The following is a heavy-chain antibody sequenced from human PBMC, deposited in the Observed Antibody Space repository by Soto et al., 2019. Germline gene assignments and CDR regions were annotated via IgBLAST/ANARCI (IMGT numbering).Heavy chain of an antibody. Sequence: PGGSLRLSCTASGFTFGDYAMSWFRQAPGKGLEWVGFIRSKAYGGTTEYAASVKGRFTISRDDSKSIAYLQMNSLKTEDTAVYYCTREGGLELGTYYYYYGMDVWGQGTTVTVSS. CDR2: IRSKAYGGTT. J-gene: IGHJ6*02. V-gene: IGHV3-49*03. D-gene: IGHD1-7*01. CDR3: TREGGLELGTYYYYYGMDV. CDR1: GFTFGDYA.